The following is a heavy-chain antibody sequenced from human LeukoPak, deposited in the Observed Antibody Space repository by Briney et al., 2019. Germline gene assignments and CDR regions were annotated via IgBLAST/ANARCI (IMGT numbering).Heavy chain of an antibody. CDR2: ISSSSSTK. V-gene: IGHV3-48*01. CDR1: GFTFSSYS. D-gene: IGHD2-2*02. Sequence: GGSLRLSCAASGFTFSSYSMNWVRQAPGKGLEWVSYISSSSSTKYYADSVKGRFTISRDNAKNSLYLQMNSLRAEDTAVYYCARDGWCSSTSCHIDYWGQGTLGTVS. J-gene: IGHJ4*02. CDR3: ARDGWCSSTSCHIDY.